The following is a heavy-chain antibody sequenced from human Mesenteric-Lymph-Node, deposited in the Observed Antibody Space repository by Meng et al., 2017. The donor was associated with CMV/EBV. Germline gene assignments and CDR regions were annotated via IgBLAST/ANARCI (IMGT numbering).Heavy chain of an antibody. J-gene: IGHJ4*02. CDR2: IIPIFGAA. Sequence: SVKVSCKASGGTFSSYGISWVRQAPGQGLEWLGGIIPIFGAASYAQKLQARVTITTDESTSTAYMELRSLRFEDTAVYYCAASPFGPLGSYPHRYFDYWGQGTRVTVSS. CDR1: GGTFSSYG. V-gene: IGHV1-69*05. D-gene: IGHD1-26*01. CDR3: AASPFGPLGSYPHRYFDY.